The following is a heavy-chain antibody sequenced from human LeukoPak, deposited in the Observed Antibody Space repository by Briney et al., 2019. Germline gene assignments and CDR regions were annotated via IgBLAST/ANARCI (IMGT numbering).Heavy chain of an antibody. CDR1: GFTFSSYA. CDR2: ISGSGGST. V-gene: IGHV3-23*01. Sequence: PGGSLRLSCAASGFTFSSYAMSWVRPAPGKGREWVSAISGSGGSTYYADSVKGRFTISRDNSKNTLYLQMNSLRAEDTAVYYCAKDHPSGYYDRTKLAGAFDIWGQGTMVTVSS. J-gene: IGHJ3*02. D-gene: IGHD3-22*01. CDR3: AKDHPSGYYDRTKLAGAFDI.